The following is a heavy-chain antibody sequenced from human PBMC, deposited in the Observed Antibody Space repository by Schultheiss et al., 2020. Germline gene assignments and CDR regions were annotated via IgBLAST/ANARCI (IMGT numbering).Heavy chain of an antibody. D-gene: IGHD4-17*01. V-gene: IGHV3-23*01. CDR1: GFTFSSYA. CDR3: ASFILLEGSRSYGDYYYYYGMDV. CDR2: ISGSGGST. J-gene: IGHJ6*02. Sequence: GESLKISCAASGFTFSSYAMSWVRQAPGKGLEWVSAISGSGGSTYYADSVKGRFTISRDNSKNTLYLQMNSLRAEDTAVYYCASFILLEGSRSYGDYYYYYGMDVWGQGTTVTVSS.